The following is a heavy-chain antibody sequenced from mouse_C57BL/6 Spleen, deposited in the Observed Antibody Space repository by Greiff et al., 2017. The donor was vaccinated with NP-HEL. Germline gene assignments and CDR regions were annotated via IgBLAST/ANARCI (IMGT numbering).Heavy chain of an antibody. CDR3: ARYGYGYDSLSY. J-gene: IGHJ3*01. D-gene: IGHD2-2*01. CDR1: GYTFTSYW. CDR2: IHPNSGST. V-gene: IGHV1-64*01. Sequence: VQLQQPGAELVKPGASVKLSCKASGYTFTSYWMHWVKQRPGQGLEWIGMIHPNSGSTNYNEKFKSKATLTVDKSSSTAYMQLSSLTSEDSAVYYCARYGYGYDSLSYWGQGTLVTVSA.